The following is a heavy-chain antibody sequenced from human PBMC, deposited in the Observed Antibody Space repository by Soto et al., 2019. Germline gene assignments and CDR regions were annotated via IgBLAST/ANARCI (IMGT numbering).Heavy chain of an antibody. Sequence: QVQLVESGGGVVQPGRSLRLSCAASGFTFSSHAMHWVRQAPGKGPEWVAVITHDGNNENNADSVKGRFTISRDNPENTLYLQMNSLTVADTAVYYCARDLSGSYSFDYWGQGTLVTVSS. CDR2: ITHDGNNE. CDR1: GFTFSSHA. D-gene: IGHD1-26*01. J-gene: IGHJ4*02. V-gene: IGHV3-30-3*01. CDR3: ARDLSGSYSFDY.